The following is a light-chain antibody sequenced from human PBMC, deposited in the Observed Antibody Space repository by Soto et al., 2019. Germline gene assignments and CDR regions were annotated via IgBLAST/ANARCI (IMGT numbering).Light chain of an antibody. CDR1: QGISNN. Sequence: DIQMTQSPSSLSASVGDRVTITCRASQGISNNLAWYQQKPGKVPKLLIYAASTLQSGVPSRFSGSGSGIDFTLSISSLQAEDAATYYCQKYNSVPLTFGGGTEVEIK. CDR3: QKYNSVPLT. CDR2: AAS. V-gene: IGKV1-27*01. J-gene: IGKJ4*01.